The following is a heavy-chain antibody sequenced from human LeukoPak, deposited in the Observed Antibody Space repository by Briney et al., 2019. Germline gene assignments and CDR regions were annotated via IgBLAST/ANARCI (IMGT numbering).Heavy chain of an antibody. CDR1: GFTFSSYA. Sequence: GRSLRLSCAASGFTFSSYAMHWVRQAPGKGLEWVAVISYDGSNKYYADSVKGRFTISRDNSKNTLYLQMNSLRAEDKAVYYCARGFDYWGQGTLVTVSS. CDR2: ISYDGSNK. CDR3: ARGFDY. J-gene: IGHJ4*02. V-gene: IGHV3-30-3*01.